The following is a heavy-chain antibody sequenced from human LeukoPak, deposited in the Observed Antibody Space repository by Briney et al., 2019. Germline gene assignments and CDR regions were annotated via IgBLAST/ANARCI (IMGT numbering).Heavy chain of an antibody. CDR3: ALGSYFDY. J-gene: IGHJ4*02. D-gene: IGHD1-26*01. Sequence: GGSLRLSCVVSGFNFRSNWMSWVRQAPGKGLEWVANIKQDGREKHYVDSVKGRFTISRDNSKNSLYLQMNILRVEDTAVYYCALGSYFDYWGQGTLVTVSS. V-gene: IGHV3-7*01. CDR2: IKQDGREK. CDR1: GFNFRSNW.